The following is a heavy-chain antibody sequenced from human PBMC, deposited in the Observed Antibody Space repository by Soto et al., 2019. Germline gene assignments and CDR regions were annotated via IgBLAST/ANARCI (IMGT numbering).Heavy chain of an antibody. CDR1: GFAFGDHA. CDR2: IRSKVCGGTT. Sequence: GGSLRLSCTASGFAFGDHAMSWVRQAPGKGLEWVGFIRSKVCGGTTEYAASVKGRFTISRDDSKSIAYLQMNSLKTEDTAVYYCTRDFFLGSVATGTKTDYWGKGTLVTVSS. V-gene: IGHV3-49*04. J-gene: IGHJ4*02. D-gene: IGHD1-1*01. CDR3: TRDFFLGSVATGTKTDY.